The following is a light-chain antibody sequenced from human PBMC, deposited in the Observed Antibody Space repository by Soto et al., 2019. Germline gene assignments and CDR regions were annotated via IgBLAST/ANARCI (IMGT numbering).Light chain of an antibody. J-gene: IGKJ1*01. CDR1: QSVSSSY. CDR3: QQYGSSPWT. V-gene: IGKV3-20*01. Sequence: EIVLTQSPGTLSLSPGERGTLSCRASQSVSSSYLAWYQQKPGQSPRLLIYGSSSRATGIPDRFSGSGSETDFTLTISRLEPEDFAVYYCQQYGSSPWTFGQGTKV. CDR2: GSS.